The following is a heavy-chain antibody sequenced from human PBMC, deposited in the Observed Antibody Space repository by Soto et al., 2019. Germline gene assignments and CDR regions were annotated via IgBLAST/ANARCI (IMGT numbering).Heavy chain of an antibody. Sequence: EVQLVESGGRLVQPGGSLRLSCAASGFTFSSYWIHWVRQAPGKGLVWFSRINTDGSSTDYADSVKGRFTISRDNARHTLYLQMNSLSAEDTAVYYCAKRAGDTYGFFHWGQGTLVTVSS. CDR1: GFTFSSYW. CDR3: AKRAGDTYGFFH. V-gene: IGHV3-74*01. CDR2: INTDGSST. J-gene: IGHJ4*02. D-gene: IGHD5-18*01.